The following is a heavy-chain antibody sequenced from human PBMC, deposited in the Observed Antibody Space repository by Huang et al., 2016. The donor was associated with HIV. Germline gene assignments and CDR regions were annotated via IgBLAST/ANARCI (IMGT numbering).Heavy chain of an antibody. Sequence: QVQLVQSGAEVKKPGSSVKVSCKAPGGTFSTYAISWVRQAPGQGIEWVGGIIPILGTANDAQKVQGTVTITADEFTSTAYMELSSLRSEDTALYYCARGRTRSSLYDAYYGLDVWGQGTTVTVSS. D-gene: IGHD6-6*01. V-gene: IGHV1-69*01. CDR1: GGTFSTYA. CDR2: IIPILGTA. CDR3: ARGRTRSSLYDAYYGLDV. J-gene: IGHJ6*02.